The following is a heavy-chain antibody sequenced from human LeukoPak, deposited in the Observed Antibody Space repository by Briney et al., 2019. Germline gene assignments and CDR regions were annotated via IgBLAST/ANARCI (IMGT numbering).Heavy chain of an antibody. V-gene: IGHV3-7*01. Sequence: PGGSLRLSCAASGFTFSNSWMSWVRQAPGKGLEWVATIKPDGSAQYYVDSVKGRFTISRDNAKNSLYLQMNSLRAEDTAVYYCAREGSGTSFDYWGQGTLVTVSS. D-gene: IGHD1-26*01. CDR2: IKPDGSAQ. CDR3: AREGSGTSFDY. J-gene: IGHJ4*02. CDR1: GFTFSNSW.